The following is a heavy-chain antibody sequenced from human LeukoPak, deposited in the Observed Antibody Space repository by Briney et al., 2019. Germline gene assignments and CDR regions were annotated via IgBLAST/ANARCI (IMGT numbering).Heavy chain of an antibody. J-gene: IGHJ3*02. CDR2: ISGSGGNT. CDR1: GFTFSSYA. D-gene: IGHD2-2*01. CDR3: AKDRGIIVVVPVDAFDI. V-gene: IGHV3-23*01. Sequence: GGSLRLSCAASGFTFSSYAMSWVRQAPGKGLEGVSAISGSGGNTYYADSVKGRFTISRDNSKNTLYLQMNSLRAEDTAVYYCAKDRGIIVVVPVDAFDIWGQGTMVTVSS.